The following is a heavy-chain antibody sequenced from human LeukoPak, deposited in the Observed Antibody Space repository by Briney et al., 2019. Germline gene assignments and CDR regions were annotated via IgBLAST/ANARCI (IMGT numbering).Heavy chain of an antibody. CDR3: AREGPANMTTVVSFDY. V-gene: IGHV4-39*02. CDR1: GGSISSSSYY. D-gene: IGHD4-23*01. Sequence: SETLSLTCTVSGGSISSSSYYWGWIRQPPGKGLEWIGSIYYSGSTYYNPSLKSRVTISVDTSKNQFSLKLSSVTAADTAVYYCAREGPANMTTVVSFDYWGQGTLVTVSS. J-gene: IGHJ4*02. CDR2: IYYSGST.